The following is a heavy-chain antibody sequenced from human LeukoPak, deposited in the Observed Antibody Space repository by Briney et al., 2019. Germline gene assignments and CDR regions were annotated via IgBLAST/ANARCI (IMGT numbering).Heavy chain of an antibody. CDR2: IYYSGST. D-gene: IGHD6-25*01. CDR3: ASGPSGAFDI. J-gene: IGHJ3*02. CDR1: GGSISSSSYY. V-gene: IGHV4-39*01. Sequence: SETLSLTCTVSGGSISSSSYYWGWIRQPPGKGLEWIGSIYYSGSTYYNPPLKSRVTISVDTSKNQFSLKLSSVTAADTAVYYCASGPSGAFDIWGQGTMVTVSS.